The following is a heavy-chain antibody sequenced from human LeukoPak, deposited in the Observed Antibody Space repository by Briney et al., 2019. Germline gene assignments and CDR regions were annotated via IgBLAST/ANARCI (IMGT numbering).Heavy chain of an antibody. J-gene: IGHJ4*02. CDR1: GGSISSSSYY. V-gene: IGHV4-39*01. CDR2: IYYSGST. D-gene: IGHD6-13*01. Sequence: PSETLSLTCTVSGGSISSSSYYWGWIRQPPGKGLEWIGSIYYSGSTYYNPSLKSRVTISVDTSKNQFSLKLSSVTAADTAVYYCARKAAAVYYGNDYWGQGTLVTVSS. CDR3: ARKAAAVYYGNDY.